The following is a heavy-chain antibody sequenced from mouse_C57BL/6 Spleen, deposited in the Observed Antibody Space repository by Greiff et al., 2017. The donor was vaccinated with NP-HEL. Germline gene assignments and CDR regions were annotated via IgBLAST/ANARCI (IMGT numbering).Heavy chain of an antibody. J-gene: IGHJ3*01. CDR2: IDPSDSYT. CDR1: GYTFTSYW. Sequence: QVQLQHPGAELVKPGASVKLSCKASGYTFTSYWMQWVKQRPGQGLEWIGEIDPSDSYTNYNQKFKGKATLTVDTSSSTAYMQLSSLTSEDSAVYYCAREGFAYWGQGTLVTVSA. CDR3: AREGFAY. V-gene: IGHV1-50*01.